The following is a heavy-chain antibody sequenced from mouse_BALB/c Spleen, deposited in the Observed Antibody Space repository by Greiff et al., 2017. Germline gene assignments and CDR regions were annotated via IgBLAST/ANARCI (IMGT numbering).Heavy chain of an antibody. CDR2: INSNGGST. CDR3: ARHGLRSGDY. V-gene: IGHV5-6-2*01. Sequence: EVKLMESGGGLVKLGGSLKLSCAASGFTFSSYYMSWVRQTPEKRLELVAAINSNGGSTYYPDTVKGRFTISRDNAKNTLYLQMSSLKSEDTALYYCARHGLRSGDYWGQGTSVTVSS. CDR1: GFTFSSYY. D-gene: IGHD1-1*01. J-gene: IGHJ4*01.